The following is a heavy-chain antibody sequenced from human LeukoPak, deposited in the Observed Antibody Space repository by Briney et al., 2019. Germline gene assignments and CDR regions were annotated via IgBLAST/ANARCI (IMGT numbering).Heavy chain of an antibody. Sequence: SETLSLTCTVSGGSISSYYWSWIRQPPGKGLEWIGSIYYSGSTYYNPSLKSRVTISVDTSKNQFSLKLSSVTAADTAVYYCARYCGGDCYSPINYYYGMDVWGQGTTVTVSS. CDR1: GGSISSYY. CDR3: ARYCGGDCYSPINYYYGMDV. V-gene: IGHV4-59*12. J-gene: IGHJ6*02. D-gene: IGHD2-21*02. CDR2: IYYSGST.